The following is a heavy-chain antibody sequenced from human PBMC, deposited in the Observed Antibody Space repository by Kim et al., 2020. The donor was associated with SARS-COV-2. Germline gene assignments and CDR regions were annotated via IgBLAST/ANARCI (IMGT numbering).Heavy chain of an antibody. D-gene: IGHD2-15*01. Sequence: SRVTISVDTSKNQFSRKLSSVTAADTAVYYCARQYCSGGSCYSIDGGWFDPWGQGTLVTVSS. CDR3: ARQYCSGGSCYSIDGGWFDP. V-gene: IGHV4-39*01. J-gene: IGHJ5*02.